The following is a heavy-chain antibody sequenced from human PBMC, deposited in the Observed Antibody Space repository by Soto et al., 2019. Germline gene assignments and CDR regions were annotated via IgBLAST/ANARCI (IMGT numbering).Heavy chain of an antibody. CDR1: GGSIGSYY. Sequence: PSETLSLTCTVSGGSIGSYYWSWIRQPPGKGLEWIGYIYYSGSTNYNPSLKSRVTISVDTSKNQFSLKLTAVTAVDTAVHYCGRDSGGYSHPFLDYWGQGTLVSVSS. D-gene: IGHD3-22*01. V-gene: IGHV4-59*01. J-gene: IGHJ4*02. CDR2: IYYSGST. CDR3: GRDSGGYSHPFLDY.